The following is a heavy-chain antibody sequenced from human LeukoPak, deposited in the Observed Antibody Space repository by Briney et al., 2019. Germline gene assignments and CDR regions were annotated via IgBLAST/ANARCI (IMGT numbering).Heavy chain of an antibody. CDR3: ARDGRCGGDCYAS. CDR2: ISSSSCYI. J-gene: IGHJ4*02. D-gene: IGHD2-21*02. V-gene: IGHV3-21*01. Sequence: PGGSLRLSCAASGFSFSSYTMNWVRQAPGKGLEWVSIISSSSCYIYYADSVKGRFTISRDNAKNALYLQMNSLRVEDTAVYYCARDGRCGGDCYASWGQGTLVTVSS. CDR1: GFSFSSYT.